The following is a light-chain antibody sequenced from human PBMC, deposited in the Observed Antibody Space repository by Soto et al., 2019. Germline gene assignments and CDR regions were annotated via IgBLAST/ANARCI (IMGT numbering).Light chain of an antibody. CDR2: CAS. V-gene: IGKV3-15*01. CDR3: QQYYKWPQVT. Sequence: EIVMTQSPATLSVSPGEGATLSCRASQSITTYLAWYQQKPGQVPRLLIYCASTRATGMPDRFSGSGSGIDLTLTISSIHSEDYAVYYCQQYYKWPQVTFGHGTKLEIK. J-gene: IGKJ2*01. CDR1: QSITTY.